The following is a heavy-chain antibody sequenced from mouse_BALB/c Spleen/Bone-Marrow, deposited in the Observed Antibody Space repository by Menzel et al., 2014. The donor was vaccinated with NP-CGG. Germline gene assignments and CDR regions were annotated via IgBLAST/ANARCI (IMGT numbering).Heavy chain of an antibody. CDR3: ARDVPLYDVGYFDY. CDR1: GFTFSSLG. J-gene: IGHJ2*01. D-gene: IGHD2-14*01. CDR2: ISSGSSTI. V-gene: IGHV5-17*02. Sequence: EVKLVESGGGLVQPGGSRKLSCAASGFTFSSLGMHWVRRAPEKGLEWVAYISSGSSTIYYADTVKGRFTISRDNPKNTLFLQMTSLRSEDTAMYYCARDVPLYDVGYFDYWGQGTTLTVSS.